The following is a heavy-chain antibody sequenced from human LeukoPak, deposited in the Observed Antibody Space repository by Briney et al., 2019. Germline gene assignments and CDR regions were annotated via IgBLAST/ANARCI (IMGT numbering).Heavy chain of an antibody. D-gene: IGHD5-12*01. CDR3: VKTSGYSGYDRPIFDY. CDR2: ISSNGGST. Sequence: GGSLRLSCSASGFTFSSYAMHWVRQAPGKGLEYVSAISSNGGSTYYADSVKGRFTISRDNSKNTLYLQMSSLRAEDTAVYYCVKTSGYSGYDRPIFDYWGQGTLVTVSS. CDR1: GFTFSSYA. J-gene: IGHJ4*02. V-gene: IGHV3-64D*06.